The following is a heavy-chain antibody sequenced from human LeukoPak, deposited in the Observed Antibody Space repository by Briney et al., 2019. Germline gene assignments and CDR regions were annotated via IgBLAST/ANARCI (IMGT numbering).Heavy chain of an antibody. J-gene: IGHJ3*02. CDR1: GGTFSSYA. CDR3: ARWAGEDAFDI. V-gene: IGHV1-69*05. CDR2: IIPIFGTA. Sequence: SVKVSCKASGGTFSSYAISWVRQAPGQGLEWMGRIIPIFGTANYAQKFQGRVTITTDESTSTAYMELSSLRSGDTAVYYCARWAGEDAFDIWGQGTMVTVSS.